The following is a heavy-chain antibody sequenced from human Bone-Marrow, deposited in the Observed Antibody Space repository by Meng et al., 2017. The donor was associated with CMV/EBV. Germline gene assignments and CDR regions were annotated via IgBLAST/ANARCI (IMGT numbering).Heavy chain of an antibody. Sequence: GGPLRLSCAACGFTFSPYWMHWVRQAPGKGLEWVSRINSDGTSTSYADSVKGRLTIYRDNAKNTAYLQMDSLRVEDTAVYYCARGGRYCSTMSCLELGNCGQGTLVTVSS. CDR1: GFTFSPYW. V-gene: IGHV3-74*01. CDR3: ARGGRYCSTMSCLELGN. D-gene: IGHD2-2*01. CDR2: INSDGTST. J-gene: IGHJ4*02.